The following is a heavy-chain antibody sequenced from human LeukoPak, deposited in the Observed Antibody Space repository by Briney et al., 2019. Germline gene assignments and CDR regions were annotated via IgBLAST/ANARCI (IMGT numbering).Heavy chain of an antibody. V-gene: IGHV1-8*01. Sequence: GASVEVSCKASGYTFTRYDINWAPQATGQGLECRGYLNPNSGNTGYAQKFQGRVTMTRNTSISTAYMELSGLRSEDTAVYYCARGKQNIVLRFYYMDVWGKGTTVTVSS. CDR2: LNPNSGNT. CDR1: GYTFTRYD. D-gene: IGHD2-8*01. J-gene: IGHJ6*03. CDR3: ARGKQNIVLRFYYMDV.